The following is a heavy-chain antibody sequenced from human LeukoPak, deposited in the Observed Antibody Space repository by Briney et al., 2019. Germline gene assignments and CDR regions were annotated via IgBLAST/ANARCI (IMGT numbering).Heavy chain of an antibody. D-gene: IGHD3-10*01. Sequence: PGRSLRLSCAASGFTFSSYSMNWVRQAPGKGLEWVSSISSSSIYIYYADSVKGRFTISRDNAKNSLYLQMNSLRAEDTAVYYCTRDQGPMVRGIFYYFDYWGQGTLVTVSS. CDR2: ISSSSIYI. CDR3: TRDQGPMVRGIFYYFDY. CDR1: GFTFSSYS. J-gene: IGHJ4*02. V-gene: IGHV3-21*01.